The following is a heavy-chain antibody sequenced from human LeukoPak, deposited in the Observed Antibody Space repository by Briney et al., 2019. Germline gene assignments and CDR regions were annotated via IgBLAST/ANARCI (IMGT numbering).Heavy chain of an antibody. CDR1: GGSISSYY. D-gene: IGHD1-26*01. J-gene: IGHJ3*02. CDR2: IYYSGST. V-gene: IGHV4-59*12. Sequence: SETLSLTCTVSGGSISSYYWSWIRQPPGKGLEWIGYIYYSGSTNYNPSLKSRVTISVDKSKNEFSLKLSSVTAADTAVYYCARDKWEPRYAFDIWGQGTTVTVSS. CDR3: ARDKWEPRYAFDI.